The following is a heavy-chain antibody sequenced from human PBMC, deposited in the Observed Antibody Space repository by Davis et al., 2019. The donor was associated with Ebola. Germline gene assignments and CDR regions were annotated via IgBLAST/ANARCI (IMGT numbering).Heavy chain of an antibody. J-gene: IGHJ4*02. CDR2: INHSGST. D-gene: IGHD5-12*01. V-gene: IGHV4-34*01. Sequence: SETLSLTCAVYGGSFSGYYWSWIRQPPGKGLECVREINHSGSTNYNPSLKSRVTISVDTSKNQFSLKLSSVTAADTAVYYCARGRALRGYSGYVLRVWGQGTLVTVSS. CDR3: ARGRALRGYSGYVLRV. CDR1: GGSFSGYY.